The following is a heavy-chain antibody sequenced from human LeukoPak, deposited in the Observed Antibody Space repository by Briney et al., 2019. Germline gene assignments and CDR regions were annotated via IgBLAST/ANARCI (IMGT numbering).Heavy chain of an antibody. V-gene: IGHV4-39*01. D-gene: IGHD6-13*01. CDR2: IYYSGST. CDR1: GGSISSSSYY. Sequence: SETLSRTCTVSGGSISSSSYYWGWIRQPPGKGLEWIGSIYYSGSTYYNPSLKSRVTISVDTSKNQFSLKLSSVTAADTAVYYCARRQGQQLVQDYWGQGTLVTVSS. J-gene: IGHJ4*02. CDR3: ARRQGQQLVQDY.